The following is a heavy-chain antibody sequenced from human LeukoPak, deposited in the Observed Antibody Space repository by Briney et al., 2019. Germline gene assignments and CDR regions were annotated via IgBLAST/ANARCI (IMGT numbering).Heavy chain of an antibody. D-gene: IGHD5-12*01. CDR3: ARDSTLRPLDY. Sequence: GGSLRLSCAASGFTFSSYAMHWVRQAPGKGLEYVSAISSNGGSTYYANSVKGRFTISRDNSKNTLYLQMGSLRAEDTAVYYCARDSTLRPLDYWGQGTLVTVSS. CDR1: GFTFSSYA. CDR2: ISSNGGST. J-gene: IGHJ4*02. V-gene: IGHV3-64*01.